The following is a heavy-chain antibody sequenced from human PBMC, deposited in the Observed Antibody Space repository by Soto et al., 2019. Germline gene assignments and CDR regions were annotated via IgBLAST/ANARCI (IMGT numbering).Heavy chain of an antibody. V-gene: IGHV4-59*01. CDR3: GRWYCSRTSCYVGY. Sequence: SETLSLTCTVSGGSISSYYWCWIRQPPGKGLEWIGYIYYSGSTNYNPSLKSRVTISLDTSKNQFSLKLSSVTAADTAVYYCGRWYCSRTSCYVGYWGQGTLVSVSS. D-gene: IGHD2-2*01. CDR1: GGSISSYY. J-gene: IGHJ4*02. CDR2: IYYSGST.